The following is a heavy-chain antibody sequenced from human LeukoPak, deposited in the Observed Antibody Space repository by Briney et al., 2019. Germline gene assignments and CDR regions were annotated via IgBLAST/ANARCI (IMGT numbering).Heavy chain of an antibody. D-gene: IGHD4-17*01. Sequence: GESLKISCKGSGYSFTNYWIGWVRQMPGKGPEWMGIIYPGDSDTRYSPSFQGQVTISADKSISTAYLQWSSLKASDTAMYYCARGTTVTTQYYYNYYGMDVWGQGTTVTVSS. J-gene: IGHJ6*02. CDR2: IYPGDSDT. CDR1: GYSFTNYW. V-gene: IGHV5-51*01. CDR3: ARGTTVTTQYYYNYYGMDV.